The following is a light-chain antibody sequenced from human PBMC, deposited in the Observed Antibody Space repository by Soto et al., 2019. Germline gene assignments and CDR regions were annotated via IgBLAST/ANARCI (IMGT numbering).Light chain of an antibody. CDR2: EVS. CDR1: SSDVGGYNF. CDR3: ASYTSSDTYV. J-gene: IGLJ1*01. V-gene: IGLV2-14*01. Sequence: QSVLTQPASVSGSPGQSITISCTGTSSDVGGYNFVSWYHQHPGKAPKLIIFEVSNRPSGVSNRFSGSKSDNTASLTISGLQAEDEADFYCASYTSSDTYVFGTGTKLTVL.